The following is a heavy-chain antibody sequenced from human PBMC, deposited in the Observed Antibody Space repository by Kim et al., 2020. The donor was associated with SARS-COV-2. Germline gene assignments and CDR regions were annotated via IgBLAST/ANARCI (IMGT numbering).Heavy chain of an antibody. CDR3: ARTKYGTGWYYFDY. Sequence: GGSLRLSCAASGFTFSSYGMNWVRQAPGKGLEWVSSISRTTTDIVYADSLKGRFTISRDYAKNSLYLQMNSLRAEDTAIYYCARTKYGTGWYYFDYWGQGTLVTVSS. CDR2: ISRTTTDI. D-gene: IGHD6-19*01. CDR1: GFTFSSYG. J-gene: IGHJ4*02. V-gene: IGHV3-21*01.